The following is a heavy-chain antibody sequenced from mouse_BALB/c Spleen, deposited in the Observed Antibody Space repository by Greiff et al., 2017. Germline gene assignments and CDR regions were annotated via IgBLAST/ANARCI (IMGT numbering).Heavy chain of an antibody. Sequence: EVQLVESGGGLVKPGGSLKLSCAASGFTFSSYAMSWVRQTPEKRLEWVATISSGGSYTYYPDSVKGRFTISRDNAKNTLYLQMSRLRSEDTAMYYCARNDDDGDYYAMDYWGQGTSVTVSS. CDR3: ARNDDDGDYYAMDY. CDR2: ISSGGSYT. V-gene: IGHV5-9-3*01. J-gene: IGHJ4*01. CDR1: GFTFSSYA. D-gene: IGHD2-12*01.